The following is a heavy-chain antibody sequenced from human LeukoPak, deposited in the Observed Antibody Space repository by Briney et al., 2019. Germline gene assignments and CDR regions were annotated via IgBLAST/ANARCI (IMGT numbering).Heavy chain of an antibody. V-gene: IGHV3-30*02. J-gene: IGHJ4*02. CDR2: IRYDGSNK. D-gene: IGHD6-19*01. CDR1: RCTFSSYG. CDR3: AKDGSGWYGGYFDY. Sequence: GGSLRLSCAASRCTFSSYGIDWVRQAPSKGLGWGAFIRYDGSNKYYADSAKGRFTISRDNSKNTLYLQMNSLRAEDTAVYYCAKDGSGWYGGYFDYWGQGTLVTVSS.